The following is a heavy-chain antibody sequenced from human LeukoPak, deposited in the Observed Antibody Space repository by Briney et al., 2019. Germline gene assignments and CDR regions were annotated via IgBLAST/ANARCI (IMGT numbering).Heavy chain of an antibody. J-gene: IGHJ4*02. V-gene: IGHV1-18*01. Sequence: ASVKVSCKASGYTFTSYGISWVQQAPGQGLEWMGWISAYNGNTNYAQKLQGRVTMTTDTSTSTAYMELRSLRSDDTAVYYCARERQVGASNHFDYWGQGTLVTVSS. CDR1: GYTFTSYG. CDR2: ISAYNGNT. CDR3: ARERQVGASNHFDY. D-gene: IGHD1-26*01.